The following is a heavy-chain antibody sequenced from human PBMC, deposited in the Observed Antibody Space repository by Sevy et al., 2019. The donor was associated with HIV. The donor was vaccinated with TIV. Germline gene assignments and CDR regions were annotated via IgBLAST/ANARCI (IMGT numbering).Heavy chain of an antibody. CDR3: ARAYCSGGRCYSLAY. J-gene: IGHJ4*02. D-gene: IGHD2-15*01. CDR2: VSPHNGDT. CDR1: GYTFSTYH. Sequence: ASVKVSCKVSGYTFSTYHITWVRQAPGQGLEWMGRVSPHNGDTNYAQKLQGRVTMITDASTNTAYMELGSLRSDDTAVYYCARAYCSGGRCYSLAYWGQGPLVTVSS. V-gene: IGHV1-18*01.